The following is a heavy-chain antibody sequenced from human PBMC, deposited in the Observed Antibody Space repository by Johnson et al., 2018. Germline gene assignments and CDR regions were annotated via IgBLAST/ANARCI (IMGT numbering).Heavy chain of an antibody. D-gene: IGHD3-3*01. CDR3: ARCGSLLRFWAWSPSMDV. Sequence: QVQLQQWGAGLLKPSETLSLTCTVYGGSFSRYYWSWIRPPPGKGLEWIGEISHSGSTTYNPSLQSRVTISVDTSKNQFSLKLSSVTAADTAVYYCARCGSLLRFWAWSPSMDVWGKGTTVTVSS. V-gene: IGHV4-34*01. J-gene: IGHJ6*03. CDR2: ISHSGST. CDR1: GGSFSRYY.